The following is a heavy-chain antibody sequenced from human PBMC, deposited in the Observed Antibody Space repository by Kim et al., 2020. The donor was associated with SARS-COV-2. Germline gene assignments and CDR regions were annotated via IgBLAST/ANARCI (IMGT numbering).Heavy chain of an antibody. D-gene: IGHD1-26*01. CDR1: GYTFSTYN. Sequence: ASVKVSCKASGYTFSTYNLHLVRQAPGQGLEWIAWINTGSGGTQTSQSLQGRVTISRDTSASTAYLEMSSLTFEDTAVYYCARDHRVGLAPLDPWGQGTQVIVSS. J-gene: IGHJ5*02. CDR2: INTGSGGT. V-gene: IGHV1-3*04. CDR3: ARDHRVGLAPLDP.